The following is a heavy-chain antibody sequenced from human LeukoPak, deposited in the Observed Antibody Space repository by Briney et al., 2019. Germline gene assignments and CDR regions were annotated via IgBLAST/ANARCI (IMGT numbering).Heavy chain of an antibody. D-gene: IGHD1-1*01. V-gene: IGHV3-23*01. Sequence: PGGSLRLSCAAYGFTFSSYAMSWARQAPGKGLEWVSSISGGGGSTYYADSVKGRFTISRDNSKNMMYLQMDSLRAEDTAVYYCAKDGRASWFDPRGQGNLVTVSS. CDR2: ISGGGGST. CDR1: GFTFSSYA. CDR3: AKDGRASWFDP. J-gene: IGHJ5*02.